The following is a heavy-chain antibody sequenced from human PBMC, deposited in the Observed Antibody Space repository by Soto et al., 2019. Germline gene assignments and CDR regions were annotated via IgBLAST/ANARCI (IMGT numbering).Heavy chain of an antibody. Sequence: GGSLRLSCAASGFTFSSYAMSWVRQAPGKGLEWVSAISGSGGSTYYADSVKGRFTISRDNSKNTLYLQMNSLRAEDTAVYYCAKLRGYSGYFPRTAFDIWGQGTMVTVSS. V-gene: IGHV3-23*01. CDR3: AKLRGYSGYFPRTAFDI. D-gene: IGHD5-12*01. J-gene: IGHJ3*02. CDR1: GFTFSSYA. CDR2: ISGSGGST.